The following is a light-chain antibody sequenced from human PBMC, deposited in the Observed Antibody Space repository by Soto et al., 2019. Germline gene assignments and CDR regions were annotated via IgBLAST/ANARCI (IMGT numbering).Light chain of an antibody. J-gene: IGKJ3*01. Sequence: VLTQSPATLSASPGEGATLSCRASQSVGSSLAWYQQKPGQAPRLLMFDSSTRATGLPAKFSGSGSGTEFTLIISSLRSEDFAIFFCQQYDDWPLTFGPGTRVDI. CDR3: QQYDDWPLT. CDR2: DSS. V-gene: IGKV3-15*01. CDR1: QSVGSS.